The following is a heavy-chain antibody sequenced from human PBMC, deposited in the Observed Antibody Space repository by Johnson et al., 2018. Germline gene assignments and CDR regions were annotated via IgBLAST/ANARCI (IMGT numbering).Heavy chain of an antibody. J-gene: IGHJ3*02. CDR1: GFTFSSYG. CDR3: AKDHTPLSTVTPYDAFDI. D-gene: IGHD4-17*01. CDR2: ISYDGSNK. Sequence: QVQLVESGGGVVQPGRSLRLSCAASGFTFSSYGMHWVRQAPGKGLEWVAVISYDGSNKYYADSEKGRFTISRDNSKNTLYLQMNSRRAEDTAVYYWAKDHTPLSTVTPYDAFDIWGQGTMVTVSS. V-gene: IGHV3-30*18.